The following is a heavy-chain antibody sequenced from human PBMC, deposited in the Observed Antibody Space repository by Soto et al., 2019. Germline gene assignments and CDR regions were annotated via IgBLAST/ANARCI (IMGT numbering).Heavy chain of an antibody. Sequence: QVQLVQSGAEVKKPGASVKVSCKACGFIFNNYAISLVRQAPGQGLEWMGWISANSGNTNYAQKLQGRVTMTTDTSTSRAYVELSSLRSDDTAVYYCATYGNYDSSGRDFWGQGTLVTVSS. V-gene: IGHV1-18*04. CDR3: ATYGNYDSSGRDF. J-gene: IGHJ4*02. CDR1: GFIFNNYA. CDR2: ISANSGNT. D-gene: IGHD3-22*01.